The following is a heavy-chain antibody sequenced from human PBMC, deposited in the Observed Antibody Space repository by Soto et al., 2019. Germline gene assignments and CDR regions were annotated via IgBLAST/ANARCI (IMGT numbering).Heavy chain of an antibody. Sequence: SETLSLTCTVSGGSISSSSYYWGWIRQPPGKGLEWIGSIYYSGSTYYNPSLKSRVTISVDTSKNQFSLKLSSVTAADTAVYYCARHLSSTSYWVYYYYYMDVWGKGTTVTVSS. CDR1: GGSISSSSYY. CDR2: IYYSGST. D-gene: IGHD2-2*01. J-gene: IGHJ6*03. V-gene: IGHV4-39*01. CDR3: ARHLSSTSYWVYYYYYMDV.